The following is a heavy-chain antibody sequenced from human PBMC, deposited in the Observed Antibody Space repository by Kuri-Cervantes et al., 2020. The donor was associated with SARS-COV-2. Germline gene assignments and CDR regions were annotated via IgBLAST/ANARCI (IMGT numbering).Heavy chain of an antibody. CDR3: AKDSVSYYYGSGSFILDY. CDR1: GFTFDDYG. D-gene: IGHD3-10*01. Sequence: SLKISCAASGFTFDDYGMSWVRQATGKGLEWVSGISWNSGSIGYADSVKGRFTISRDNAKNSLYLQMNSLRAEDMALYYCAKDSVSYYYGSGSFILDYWGQGTLVTVSS. J-gene: IGHJ4*02. V-gene: IGHV3-9*03. CDR2: ISWNSGSI.